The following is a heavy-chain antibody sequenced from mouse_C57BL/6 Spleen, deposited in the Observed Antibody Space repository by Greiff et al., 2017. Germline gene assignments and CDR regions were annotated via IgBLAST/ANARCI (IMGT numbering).Heavy chain of an antibody. D-gene: IGHD1-1*01. CDR3: ARGDNTTVVAKENAMDY. CDR2: IDPSDSYT. J-gene: IGHJ4*01. V-gene: IGHV1-50*01. Sequence: QVQLQQSGAELVKPGASVKLSCKASGYTFTSYWMQWVKQRPGQGLEWIGEIDPSDSYTNYNQKFKGKATLTVDTSSSTAYMQLSSLTSEDSAVYYCARGDNTTVVAKENAMDYWGQGTSVTVSS. CDR1: GYTFTSYW.